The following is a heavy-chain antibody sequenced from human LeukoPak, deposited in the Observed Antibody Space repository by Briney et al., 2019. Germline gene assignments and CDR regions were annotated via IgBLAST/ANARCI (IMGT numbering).Heavy chain of an antibody. CDR3: AKDVLPSYYYGSGSYYPFDY. CDR1: DLTFSSYA. J-gene: IGHJ4*02. V-gene: IGHV3-23*01. Sequence: WGSLSLSCAVSDLTFSSYAMSWVRQAPGKGLDWVSAISVSSGTTYYAASAKARFTISGDNSKHTLYLQMNSLRAEDTAVYYCAKDVLPSYYYGSGSYYPFDYWGQGTLVTVSS. CDR2: ISVSSGTT. D-gene: IGHD3-10*01.